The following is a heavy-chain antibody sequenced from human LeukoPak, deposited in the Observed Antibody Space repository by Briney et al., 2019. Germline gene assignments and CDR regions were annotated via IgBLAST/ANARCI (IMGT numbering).Heavy chain of an antibody. CDR1: GGSISSSSYY. V-gene: IGHV4-39*01. CDR2: IYSGGST. CDR3: ARRFQWLDDH. Sequence: SETLSLTCTVSGGSISSSSYYWGWIRQPPGKGLEWIGSIYSGGSTYYNPSLKSRVTISVDTSKNQFSLKLSSETAADTAVYYCARRFQWLDDHWGQGTLVTVSS. D-gene: IGHD6-19*01. J-gene: IGHJ4*02.